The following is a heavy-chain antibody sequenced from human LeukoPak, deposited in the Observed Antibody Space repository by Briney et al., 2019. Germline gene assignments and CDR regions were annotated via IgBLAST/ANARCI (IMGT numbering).Heavy chain of an antibody. J-gene: IGHJ4*02. CDR2: IYYSGST. V-gene: IGHV4-59*01. CDR1: GGSISSYY. D-gene: IGHD2-2*01. Sequence: PSETLSLTCTVSGGSISSYYWSWIRRPPGKGLEWIGYIYYSGSTNYNPSLKSRVTISVDTSKNQFSLKLSSVTAADTAVYYCARGGYCSSTSCPYYFDYWGQGTLVTVSS. CDR3: ARGGYCSSTSCPYYFDY.